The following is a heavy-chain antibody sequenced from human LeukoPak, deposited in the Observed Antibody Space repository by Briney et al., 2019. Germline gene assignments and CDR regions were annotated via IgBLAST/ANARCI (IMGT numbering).Heavy chain of an antibody. V-gene: IGHV4-34*01. J-gene: IGHJ4*02. CDR3: ARATRLVPYDY. CDR1: GGSFSGYY. Sequence: SETLSLTCAVYGGSFSGYYWSWIRQPPGKGLEWIGEINHSGSTNYNPSLECRVTISVDTSKNQFSLKLSSVTAADTAVYYCARATRLVPYDYWGQGTLVTVSS. D-gene: IGHD3-9*01. CDR2: INHSGST.